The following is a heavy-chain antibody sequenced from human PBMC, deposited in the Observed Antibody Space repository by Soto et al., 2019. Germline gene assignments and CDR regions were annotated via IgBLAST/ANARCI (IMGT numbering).Heavy chain of an antibody. V-gene: IGHV3-15*01. J-gene: IGHJ4*02. Sequence: GGSLRLSCAASGFTFSDAYMSWARQAPGKGLEWVARIKSKGHGGTTDYAAPVKGRFSISRDDSNAMLYLQMNSLRTDDTAVYFCTTDRGITVRPLFDLWGQGTLVTVSS. CDR2: IKSKGHGGTT. D-gene: IGHD3-10*01. CDR1: GFTFSDAY. CDR3: TTDRGITVRPLFDL.